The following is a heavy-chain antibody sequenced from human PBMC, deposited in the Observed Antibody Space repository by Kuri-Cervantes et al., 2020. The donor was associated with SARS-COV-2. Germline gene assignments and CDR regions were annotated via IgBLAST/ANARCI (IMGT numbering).Heavy chain of an antibody. V-gene: IGHV4-39*07. J-gene: IGHJ6*03. Sequence: ESLKISCTVSGGSISSAYYYWGWIRQPSGKGLEWRGSIYYSGDSDRNPALKSRVTISVDTSKSQFSLSLSSVTAADTALYYCARVSINHYYDRSGYYLDVWGKGTTVTVSS. D-gene: IGHD3-22*01. CDR1: GGSISSAYYY. CDR3: ARVSINHYYDRSGYYLDV. CDR2: IYYSGDS.